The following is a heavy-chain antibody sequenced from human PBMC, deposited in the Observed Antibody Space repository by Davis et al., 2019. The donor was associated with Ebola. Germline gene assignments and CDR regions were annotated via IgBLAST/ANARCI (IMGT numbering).Heavy chain of an antibody. J-gene: IGHJ2*01. CDR2: NNPNSGDT. Sequence: SVPVSCMASGYTFTGYYMHWVRQAPEQGLEWMGRNNPNSGDTNYAQKFQGRVTMTRDTSISTAYMELSRLRSDDTVVYYCAREDNVVEGFDLWGRGTLVTVSS. CDR3: AREDNVVEGFDL. V-gene: IGHV1-2*05. CDR1: GYTFTGYY. D-gene: IGHD2-15*01.